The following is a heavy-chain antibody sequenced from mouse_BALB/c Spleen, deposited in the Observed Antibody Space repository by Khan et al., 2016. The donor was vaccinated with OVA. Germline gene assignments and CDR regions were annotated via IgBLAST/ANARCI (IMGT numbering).Heavy chain of an antibody. CDR3: ARRGYDYGRGALFAY. J-gene: IGHJ3*01. D-gene: IGHD2-4*01. CDR1: GFSLPNYS. CDR2: IWSAGST. Sequence: VQLQQPGPGLVQPAQSLSITCTVSGFSLPNYSVHWVRQSPGKGLEWLGVIWSAGSTDYNEAFISRLTISKDNSRSQVFFKMNNLQPNDTAIYYCARRGYDYGRGALFAYWGQGTLVTVSA. V-gene: IGHV2-2*02.